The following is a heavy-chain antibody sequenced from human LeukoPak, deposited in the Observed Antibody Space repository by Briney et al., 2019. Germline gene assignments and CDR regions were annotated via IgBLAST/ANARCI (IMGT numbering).Heavy chain of an antibody. CDR2: ISYDGSNK. CDR1: GFTFSSYA. Sequence: PGRSLRLSCAASGFTFSSYAMHWVRQAPGKGLEWVAVISYDGSNKYYADSVKGRFTISRDNSKNTLYLQMNSLRAEDTAGYYCARDFKYDSSPATWGQGTLVTVSS. CDR3: ARDFKYDSSPAT. J-gene: IGHJ5*02. D-gene: IGHD3-22*01. V-gene: IGHV3-30-3*01.